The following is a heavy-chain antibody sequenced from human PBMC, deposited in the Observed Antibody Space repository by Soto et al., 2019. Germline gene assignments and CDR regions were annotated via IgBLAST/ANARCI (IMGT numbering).Heavy chain of an antibody. J-gene: IGHJ3*02. CDR1: GGSISSGGYF. CDR2: INYSGST. Sequence: QVQLQESGPGLVKPSQTLSLTCTVSGGSISSGGYFWSWLRQHPGKGLEWIGDINYSGSTYSNPSLKSRVTISVDTSKNQFSLKLSSVTAAETAVYYCARDILLWFGELPPRAHDAFDIWGQGTMVTVSS. D-gene: IGHD3-10*01. CDR3: ARDILLWFGELPPRAHDAFDI. V-gene: IGHV4-31*03.